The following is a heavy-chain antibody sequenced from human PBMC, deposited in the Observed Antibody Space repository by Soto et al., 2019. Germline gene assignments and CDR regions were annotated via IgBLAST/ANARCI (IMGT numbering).Heavy chain of an antibody. CDR2: ISGSGGST. V-gene: IGHV3-23*01. D-gene: IGHD3-22*01. CDR3: AKVTGDSSGYYHPFDY. CDR1: GFTFSSYA. Sequence: PGGSLRLSCAASGFTFSSYAMSWVRQAPGKGLEWVSAISGSGGSTYYADSVKGRFTISRDNSKNTLYLQMNSLRAEDTAVYYCAKVTGDSSGYYHPFDYWGQGTLVTVSS. J-gene: IGHJ4*02.